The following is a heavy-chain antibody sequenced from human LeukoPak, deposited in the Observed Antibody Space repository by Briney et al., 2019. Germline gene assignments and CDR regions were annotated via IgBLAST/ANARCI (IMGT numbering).Heavy chain of an antibody. D-gene: IGHD6-25*01. CDR3: ARDEPAAEGFDP. CDR2: INPNTGGT. V-gene: IGHV1-2*02. J-gene: IGHJ5*02. Sequence: ASVKVSCKASGYTFTGYYLHWVRQAPGQGLEYMGWINPNTGGTNYTQKFQGRVAMTRDTSISTAYMELSRLRSEDTAVYYCARDEPAAEGFDPWGQGTLVTVSS. CDR1: GYTFTGYY.